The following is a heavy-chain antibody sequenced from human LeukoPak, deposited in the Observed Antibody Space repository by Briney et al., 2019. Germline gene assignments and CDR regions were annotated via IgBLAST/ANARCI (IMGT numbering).Heavy chain of an antibody. V-gene: IGHV4-39*01. CDR1: GGSISSSSYY. CDR3: VRRVSSTRSYDP. CDR2: IYYSGST. D-gene: IGHD2-2*01. Sequence: SETLSLTCTVSGGSISSSSYYWGWIRQPPGKDLEWIGSIYYSGSTYYNPSLKSRVTISVDTSKNQLSLKLSSVTAADTAVYYCVRRVSSTRSYDPWGQGTLVTVSS. J-gene: IGHJ5*02.